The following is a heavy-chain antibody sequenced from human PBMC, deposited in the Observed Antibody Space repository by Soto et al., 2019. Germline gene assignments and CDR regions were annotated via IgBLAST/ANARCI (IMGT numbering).Heavy chain of an antibody. Sequence: PGGSLRLSCAASGFTVSSHYMGWVRQAPGKGLEWVSIIYNSGTTYYADSVKGRFTISRDNPKKTLYLQMSSLGAEDTAVYYCVRVGNVGDGYLTAFDYWGQGTLVTVSS. J-gene: IGHJ4*02. CDR3: VRVGNVGDGYLTAFDY. CDR2: IYNSGTT. V-gene: IGHV3-53*01. D-gene: IGHD5-12*01. CDR1: GFTVSSHY.